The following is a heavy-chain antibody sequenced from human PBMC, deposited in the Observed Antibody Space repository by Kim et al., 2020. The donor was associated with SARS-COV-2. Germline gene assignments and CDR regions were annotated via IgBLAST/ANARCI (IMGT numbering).Heavy chain of an antibody. CDR1: GFTFSSYA. V-gene: IGHV3-23*03. J-gene: IGHJ4*02. CDR2: FYSGGSST. CDR3: AKGDSSGWSGGFIDY. Sequence: LPLTCAVSGFTFSSYAMSWFRQAPGKGLEWVSVFYSGGSSTYYADSVKGRFTISRDNSKDTLYLQMNSLRTEDTAVYSCAKGDSSGWSGGFIDYWGQGTLVTVSS. D-gene: IGHD6-19*01.